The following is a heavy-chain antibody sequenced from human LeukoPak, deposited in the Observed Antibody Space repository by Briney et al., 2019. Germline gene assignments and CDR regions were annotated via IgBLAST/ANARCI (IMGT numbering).Heavy chain of an antibody. Sequence: PGGSLRLSCAASGFTFSSYSMNWVRQAPGKGLEWVSSITSSSSYIYYADSVKGRFTISRDNAKNSLYLQMNSLRAEDTAVYYCVSLYYDSSGYYHSFDYWGQGTLVTVSS. D-gene: IGHD3-22*01. CDR2: ITSSSSYI. J-gene: IGHJ4*02. V-gene: IGHV3-21*01. CDR1: GFTFSSYS. CDR3: VSLYYDSSGYYHSFDY.